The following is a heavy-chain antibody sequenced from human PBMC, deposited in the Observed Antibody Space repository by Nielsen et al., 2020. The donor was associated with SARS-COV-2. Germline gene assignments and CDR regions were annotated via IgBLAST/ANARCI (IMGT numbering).Heavy chain of an antibody. CDR3: ARERVGGITIFGVVTRYGMDV. V-gene: IGHV4-30-4*01. D-gene: IGHD3-3*01. CDR1: SGSISSGDYY. CDR2: IYYSGST. Sequence: SETLSLTCTVSSGSISSGDYYWSWIRQPPGKGLEWIGYIYYSGSTYYNPFLKSRVTISVDTSKNQFSLKLSSVTAADTALYYCARERVGGITIFGVVTRYGMDVWGQGTTVTVSS. J-gene: IGHJ6*02.